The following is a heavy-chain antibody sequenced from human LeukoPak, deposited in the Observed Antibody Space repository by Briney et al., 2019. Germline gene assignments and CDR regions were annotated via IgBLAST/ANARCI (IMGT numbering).Heavy chain of an antibody. J-gene: IGHJ3*02. CDR3: ARNLWFGESSDAFDM. Sequence: ASVKVSCKASGGTFSSYAISWVRQAPGQGLEWMGGIIPIFGTANYAQKFQGRVTITADESTSTAYMELSSLRSDDTAVYYCARNLWFGESSDAFDMWGQGTMVTVSS. D-gene: IGHD3-10*01. CDR2: IIPIFGTA. V-gene: IGHV1-69*13. CDR1: GGTFSSYA.